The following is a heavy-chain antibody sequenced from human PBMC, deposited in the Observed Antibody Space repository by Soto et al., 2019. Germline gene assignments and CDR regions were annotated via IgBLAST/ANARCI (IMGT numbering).Heavy chain of an antibody. J-gene: IGHJ6*02. CDR1: GGSISSSSYY. CDR3: ARLYGSGSYYYYYYYGMDV. D-gene: IGHD3-10*01. V-gene: IGHV4-39*01. CDR2: IYYSGST. Sequence: SETQCLTCTVSGGSISSSSYYWGWMRQPPGKGLEWIGSIYYSGSTYYNPSLKSRVTISVDTSKNQFSLKLSSVTAADTAVYYCARLYGSGSYYYYYYYGMDVWGQGTTVTVSS.